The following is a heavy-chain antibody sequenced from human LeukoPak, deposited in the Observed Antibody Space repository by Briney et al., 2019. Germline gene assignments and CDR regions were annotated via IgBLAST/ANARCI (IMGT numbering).Heavy chain of an antibody. CDR3: ARGAGRTTVTTVDY. V-gene: IGHV3-7*01. J-gene: IGHJ4*02. CDR2: IKQDGSEK. CDR1: GFTFSTYW. Sequence: QPGGSLRLSCAASGFTFSTYWMTWVRQAPGKGLEWVANIKQDGSEKYYVDSVKGRFTISRDNVQNSLYLQMNSLRAEDTAVYYCARGAGRTTVTTVDYWGQGTLVTVSS. D-gene: IGHD4-17*01.